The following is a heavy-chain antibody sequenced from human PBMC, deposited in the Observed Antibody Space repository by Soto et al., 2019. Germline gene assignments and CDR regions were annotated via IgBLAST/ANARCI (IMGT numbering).Heavy chain of an antibody. CDR3: AREVQVHTPCFAS. CDR2: ISPMFGAA. D-gene: IGHD3-10*01. Sequence: QVQLVQSGAEMKKPGSSVKVSCQSSGGTFNTYAMNWVRQSPGQGPEWMGDISPMFGAANYAPKFQGRVTITADESTGTSYLQWSCLTSEETALYCCAREVQVHTPCFASWGQGTLVTVSS. CDR1: GGTFNTYA. V-gene: IGHV1-69*19. J-gene: IGHJ4*02.